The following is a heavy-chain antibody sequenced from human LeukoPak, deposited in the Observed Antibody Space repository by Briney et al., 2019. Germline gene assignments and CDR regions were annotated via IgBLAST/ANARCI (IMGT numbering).Heavy chain of an antibody. CDR1: GGTFSSYA. CDR2: IIPIFGTA. D-gene: IGHD2-2*01. Sequence: SVKVSCKASGGTFSSYAISWVRQAPGQGLEWMGGIIPIFGTANYAQKFQGRVTITTDESTSTAYMELSSLRSEDTAVYYCARDRCSSTSCYGNFQHWGQGTLVTVSS. CDR3: ARDRCSSTSCYGNFQH. J-gene: IGHJ1*01. V-gene: IGHV1-69*05.